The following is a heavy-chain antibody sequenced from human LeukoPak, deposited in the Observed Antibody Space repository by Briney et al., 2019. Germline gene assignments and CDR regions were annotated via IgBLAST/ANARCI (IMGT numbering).Heavy chain of an antibody. Sequence: GRSLRLPCAASGFTFSSYAMSWVRQAPGKGLEWVSAISGSGGSTYYADSVKGRFTISRDNSKNTLYLQMNSLRAEDTAVYYCAKRTRIAAAGHFDYWGQGTLVTVSS. J-gene: IGHJ4*02. CDR2: ISGSGGST. CDR3: AKRTRIAAAGHFDY. V-gene: IGHV3-23*01. CDR1: GFTFSSYA. D-gene: IGHD6-13*01.